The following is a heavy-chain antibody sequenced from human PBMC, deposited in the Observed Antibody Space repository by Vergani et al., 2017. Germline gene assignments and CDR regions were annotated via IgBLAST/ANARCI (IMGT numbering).Heavy chain of an antibody. Sequence: EVQLVQSGAEVKKPGESLKISCKGSGYSFTSYWIGWVRQMPGKGLEWMGTIYPGDSDTRYSPSFQGQVTISADKSISTDYLQWSSLKASDTAMYYCARRVKYSSSLDAFDIWGQGTMVTVSS. CDR1: GYSFTSYW. CDR2: IYPGDSDT. J-gene: IGHJ3*02. V-gene: IGHV5-51*01. CDR3: ARRVKYSSSLDAFDI. D-gene: IGHD6-6*01.